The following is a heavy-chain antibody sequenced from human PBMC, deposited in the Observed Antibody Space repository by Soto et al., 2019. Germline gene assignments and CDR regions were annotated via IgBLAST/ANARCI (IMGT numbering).Heavy chain of an antibody. CDR2: ISGNGGST. V-gene: IGHV3-64D*08. D-gene: IGHD3-3*01. CDR3: VKDSNYDFWSGYYQYYFEY. J-gene: IGHJ4*02. CDR1: GFTFSSYA. Sequence: PGGSLRLSCSVSGFTFSSYAIHWVRQAPGKGLEYVSGISGNGGSTYYADSVKGRFTISRDNSKNTLYLQMSSLRAEDTAVYYCVKDSNYDFWSGYYQYYFEYWGQGTLVTVSS.